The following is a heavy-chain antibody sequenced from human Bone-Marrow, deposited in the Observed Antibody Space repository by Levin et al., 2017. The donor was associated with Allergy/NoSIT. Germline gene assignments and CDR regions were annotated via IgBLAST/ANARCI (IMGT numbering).Heavy chain of an antibody. CDR3: AREWSVTGMRSFDY. V-gene: IGHV3-33*01. Sequence: GGSLRLSCAASGFTFSRYSMHWVRQAPGKGLEWVAAFWSDGSTKYDADSVKGRFTISRDNSKNTLYLQMSSLRAEDTAIYYCAREWSVTGMRSFDYWGQGTLVTVSS. J-gene: IGHJ4*02. D-gene: IGHD6-19*01. CDR2: FWSDGSTK. CDR1: GFTFSRYS.